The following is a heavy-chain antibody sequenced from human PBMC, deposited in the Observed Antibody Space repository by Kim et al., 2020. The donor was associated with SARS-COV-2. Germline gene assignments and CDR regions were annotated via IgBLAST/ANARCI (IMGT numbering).Heavy chain of an antibody. CDR1: GDSVSSNSAA. CDR3: ARDRGASGKPGCFDS. Sequence: SQTLSLTCVISGDSVSSNSAAWSWIRQSPSRGLECLARTYYRSKWHFEYVVSVRGRITIDSDTSKNQFSLQLTSVTPEDTAVYYCARDRGASGKPGCFDSWGQGTLVTVSS. V-gene: IGHV6-1*01. J-gene: IGHJ5*01. CDR2: TYYRSKWHF. D-gene: IGHD1-1*01.